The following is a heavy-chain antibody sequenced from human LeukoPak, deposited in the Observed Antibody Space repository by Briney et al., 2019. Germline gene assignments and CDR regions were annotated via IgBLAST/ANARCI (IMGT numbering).Heavy chain of an antibody. CDR1: GYSIRSGYF. D-gene: IGHD3-22*01. J-gene: IGHJ4*02. CDR3: ARHALFDSTGYYYVLDY. CDR2: LYHSGIT. V-gene: IGHV4-38-2*01. Sequence: SEPLSLTCAVSGYSIRSGYFWGWIRQPPGMGLGWIGSLYHSGITYYNPSLKSRVTISMDTSKNQFSLKLTSVTAADAAVYYCARHALFDSTGYYYVLDYWGQGTLATVSS.